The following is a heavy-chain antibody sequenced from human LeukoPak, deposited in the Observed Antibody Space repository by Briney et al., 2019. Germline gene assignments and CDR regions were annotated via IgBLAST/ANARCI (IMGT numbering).Heavy chain of an antibody. J-gene: IGHJ4*02. CDR2: IKSKTDGGTT. D-gene: IGHD3-22*01. V-gene: IGHV3-15*01. Sequence: GGSLRLSCAASGFTFSNAWMSWVRQAPGKGLEWVGRIKSKTDGGTTDYAAPVKGRFTFSRDDSKNTLYLQMNSLKTEDTAVYYCTTDPYYCDSSGYPYYWGQGTLVTVSS. CDR3: TTDPYYCDSSGYPYY. CDR1: GFTFSNAW.